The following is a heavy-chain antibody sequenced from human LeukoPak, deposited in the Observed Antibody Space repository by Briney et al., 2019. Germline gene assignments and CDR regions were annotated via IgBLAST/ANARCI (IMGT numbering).Heavy chain of an antibody. Sequence: ASVKVSCKASGYTFTGYYMHWVRQAPGQGLEWMGWINPNSGGTNYAQKFQGRATMTRDTSISTAYMELSRLRSDDTAVYYCARDPTLYCGGDCYYYYYGMDVWGQGTTVTVSS. CDR3: ARDPTLYCGGDCYYYYYGMDV. V-gene: IGHV1-2*02. CDR2: INPNSGGT. CDR1: GYTFTGYY. J-gene: IGHJ6*02. D-gene: IGHD2-21*02.